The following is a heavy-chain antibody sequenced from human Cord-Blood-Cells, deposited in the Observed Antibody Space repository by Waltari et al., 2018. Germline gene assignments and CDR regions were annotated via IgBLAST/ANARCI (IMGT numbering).Heavy chain of an antibody. D-gene: IGHD3-10*01. V-gene: IGHV4-34*01. J-gene: IGHJ4*02. CDR2: INHSGST. Sequence: QVQLQQWGAGLLKPSATLSLTCAVYGGSFSGYYWSWIRQPPGKGLEWIGEINHSGSTNYNPSLKSRVTISVDTSKNQFSLKLSSVTAADTAVYYCARARPLPVIHYYGSGSYDYWGQGTLVTVSS. CDR1: GGSFSGYY. CDR3: ARARPLPVIHYYGSGSYDY.